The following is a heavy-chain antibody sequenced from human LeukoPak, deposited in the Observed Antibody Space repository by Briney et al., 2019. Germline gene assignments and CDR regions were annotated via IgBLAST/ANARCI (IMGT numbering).Heavy chain of an antibody. D-gene: IGHD3-16*02. CDR3: ARDIEAFDI. Sequence: QPGGSLRLSCAASGFTFRDYWMSWVRQAPGKGLEWVANIKRDGSEEYYVDSVKGRFTISRDKAKKSVSLQMNSLRAEDTAVYYCARDIEAFDIWGQGTMVTVFS. CDR2: IKRDGSEE. V-gene: IGHV3-7*01. J-gene: IGHJ3*02. CDR1: GFTFRDYW.